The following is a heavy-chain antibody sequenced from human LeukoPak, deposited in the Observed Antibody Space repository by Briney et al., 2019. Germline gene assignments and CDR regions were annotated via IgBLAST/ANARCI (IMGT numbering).Heavy chain of an antibody. J-gene: IGHJ5*02. V-gene: IGHV4-61*01. Sequence: SETLSLTCTVSGGSVSSGSYYWSWIRQPPGKGLEWIGYIYYSGSTNYNPSLKRRVTIPVDTSKNQVSLKLSSVTAADTAVYYCARDRRFRFDPWGQGTLVTVSS. CDR1: GGSVSSGSYY. CDR2: IYYSGST. CDR3: ARDRRFRFDP.